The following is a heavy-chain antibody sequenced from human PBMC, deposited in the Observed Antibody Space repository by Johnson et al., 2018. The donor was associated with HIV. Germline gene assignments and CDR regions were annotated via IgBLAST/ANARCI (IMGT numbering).Heavy chain of an antibody. CDR1: GFTFDDYA. CDR2: ISGSGGST. V-gene: IGHV3-23*04. CDR3: TKPSTGTYYGFHI. J-gene: IGHJ3*02. Sequence: VQLVESGGGVVQPGRSLRLSCAASGFTFDDYAMHWVRQAPGKGLEWVSGISGSGGSTYYADSVKGRFTISRDNSKNTVWLQMNSLRGEDTAVYYCTKPSTGTYYGFHIWGQGTMVTVSS.